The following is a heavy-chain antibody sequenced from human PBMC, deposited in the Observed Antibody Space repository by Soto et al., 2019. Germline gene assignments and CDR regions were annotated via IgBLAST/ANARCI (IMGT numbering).Heavy chain of an antibody. Sequence: QVQLQQWGAGLLKPSETLSLTCAVYGGSFSGYYWSWIRQPPGKGLEWIGEINHNGSTSYNPSLKSRVPISVDTSKNQFSLKMSSVSAADKAVYYCDVKYYAFLTGFFHNAKKQHMDVWGKGTTVTVFS. V-gene: IGHV4-34*01. CDR2: INHNGST. CDR3: DVKYYAFLTGFFHNAKKQHMDV. D-gene: IGHD3-9*01. CDR1: GGSFSGYY. J-gene: IGHJ6*03.